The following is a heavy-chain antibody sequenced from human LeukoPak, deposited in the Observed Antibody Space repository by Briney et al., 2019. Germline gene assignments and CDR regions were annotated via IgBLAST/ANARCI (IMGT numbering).Heavy chain of an antibody. D-gene: IGHD6-13*01. CDR3: ARHSSSWTLDY. CDR2: ISSSSTTI. V-gene: IGHV3-48*02. CDR1: GFIFSNYG. Sequence: GWSLRLSCAASGFIFSNYGMNWVRQAPGKGLEWVSYISSSSTTIFYADSVKGRFTISRDNAKNSLSLQVNSLRDEDTAVYYCARHSSSWTLDYWGRGTLVTVSS. J-gene: IGHJ4*02.